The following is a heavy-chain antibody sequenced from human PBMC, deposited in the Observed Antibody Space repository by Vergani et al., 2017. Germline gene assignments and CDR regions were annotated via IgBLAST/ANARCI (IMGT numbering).Heavy chain of an antibody. CDR1: GFTFSSYA. CDR3: AXGYNYDSSGYYFWPKVTPYYFDY. CDR2: ISYDGSNK. V-gene: IGHV3-30-3*01. Sequence: QVQLVESGGGVVQPGRSLRLSCAASGFTFSSYAMHWVRQAPGKGLEWVAVISYDGSNKYYADSVKGRFTISRDNSKNTLYLQMNSLRAEDTAVYYCAXGYNYDSSGYYFWPKVTPYYFDYWGQGTLVTVSS. D-gene: IGHD3-22*01. J-gene: IGHJ4*02.